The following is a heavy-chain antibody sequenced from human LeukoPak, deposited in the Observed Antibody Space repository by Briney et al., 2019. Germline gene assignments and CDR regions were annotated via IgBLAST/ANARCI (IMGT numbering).Heavy chain of an antibody. CDR3: ATPRGDIVVVPAAIRY. J-gene: IGHJ4*02. V-gene: IGHV3-23*01. CDR2: ITGSGGRT. D-gene: IGHD2-2*02. Sequence: GGSLRLSCATSQFKFNNYGMTWVRQAPGKGLEWVSSITGSGGRTQYADSVQGRFTISRDNSKNTLYLQMNSLRAEDTAVYYCATPRGDIVVVPAAIRYWGQGTLVTVSS. CDR1: QFKFNNYG.